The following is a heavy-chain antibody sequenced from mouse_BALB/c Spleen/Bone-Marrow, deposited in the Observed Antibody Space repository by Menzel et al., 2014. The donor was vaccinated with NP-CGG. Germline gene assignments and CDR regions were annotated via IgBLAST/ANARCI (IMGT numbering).Heavy chain of an antibody. J-gene: IGHJ2*01. D-gene: IGHD2-1*01. Sequence: QVQLQQSGAELVRPGASVTLSCKASGYTFTDYEMHWVKQTPVHGLEWIGAIDPETGGTAYNQKFKGKATLTADKSSSTAYMELRSLTSEDTAVYYCNVWDGNYFFDYWGQGTTLTVSS. CDR3: NVWDGNYFFDY. CDR1: GYTFTDYE. V-gene: IGHV1-15*01. CDR2: IDPETGGT.